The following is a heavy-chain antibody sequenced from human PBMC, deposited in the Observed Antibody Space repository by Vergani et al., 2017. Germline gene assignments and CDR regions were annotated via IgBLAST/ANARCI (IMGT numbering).Heavy chain of an antibody. Sequence: EVQLVASGGGLVQPGGSLRLSCAASGFTVSSNYMRWVRQAPGKGLAWVSVIYSGGSTYYADSVKGRFTISRDSSTNTLYLQMNILRAEDTAVYYCARESIAAGDAFDIWGQGTMVTVSS. D-gene: IGHD6-13*01. CDR1: GFTVSSNY. CDR3: ARESIAAGDAFDI. J-gene: IGHJ3*02. CDR2: IYSGGST. V-gene: IGHV3-66*02.